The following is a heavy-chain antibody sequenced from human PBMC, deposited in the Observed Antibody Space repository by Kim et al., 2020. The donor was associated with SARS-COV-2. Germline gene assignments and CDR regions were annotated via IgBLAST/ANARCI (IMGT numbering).Heavy chain of an antibody. V-gene: IGHV3-9*01. CDR1: GFTFDDYA. Sequence: GGSLRLSCAASGFTFDDYAMHWVRQAPGKGLEWVSGISWNSGSIGYADSVKGRFTISRDNAKNSLYLQMNSLRAEDTALYYCAKDRGYSYGNFDYWGQGTLVTVSS. D-gene: IGHD5-18*01. CDR3: AKDRGYSYGNFDY. CDR2: ISWNSGSI. J-gene: IGHJ4*02.